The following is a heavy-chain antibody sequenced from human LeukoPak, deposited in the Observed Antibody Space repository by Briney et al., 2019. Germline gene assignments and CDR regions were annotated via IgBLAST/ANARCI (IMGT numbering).Heavy chain of an antibody. V-gene: IGHV3-74*01. Sequence: AGGSLRLSCAASGFTFSSYWIHWVRQAPGKGLVWVSTLNSAGSITPYADSVKGRFTISRDNAKNTLYLQMNSLRAEDTAVYYCARGGIAAAGICKHWGQGTLVTVSS. J-gene: IGHJ1*01. CDR3: ARGGIAAAGICKH. CDR2: LNSAGSIT. CDR1: GFTFSSYW. D-gene: IGHD6-13*01.